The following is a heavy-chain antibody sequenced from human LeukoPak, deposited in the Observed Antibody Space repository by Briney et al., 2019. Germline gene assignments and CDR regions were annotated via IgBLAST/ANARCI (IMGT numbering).Heavy chain of an antibody. V-gene: IGHV3-23*01. D-gene: IGHD5-12*01. CDR2: LSGSGSST. CDR1: GFTFSSYA. CDR3: AKDVVATQGGLDY. Sequence: PGGSLRLSCAASGFTFSSYAMSWVRQAPGKGLEWVSYLSGSGSSTYYADSVKGRFTISRGNSKNTLYLQMNNLRAEDTAVYYCAKDVVATQGGLDYWGQGTLVTVSS. J-gene: IGHJ4*02.